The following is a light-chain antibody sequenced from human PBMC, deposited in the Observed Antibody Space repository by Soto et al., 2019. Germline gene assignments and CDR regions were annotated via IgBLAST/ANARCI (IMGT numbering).Light chain of an antibody. V-gene: IGKV3-15*01. CDR1: QSVSGN. Sequence: EIVMTQSPVTLSVSLGKRATLSCRASQSVSGNLAWYQQKPGQAPRLLIYGISTRATDVPARFSGSGSGTEFTLTISGLQSEDFAVYYCQQYNKWPLTFGGGTKVDI. J-gene: IGKJ4*01. CDR3: QQYNKWPLT. CDR2: GIS.